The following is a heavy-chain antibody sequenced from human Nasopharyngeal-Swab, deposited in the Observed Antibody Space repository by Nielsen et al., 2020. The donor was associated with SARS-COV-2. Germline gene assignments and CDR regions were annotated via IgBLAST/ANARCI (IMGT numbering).Heavy chain of an antibody. V-gene: IGHV3-30*04. D-gene: IGHD4-17*01. J-gene: IGHJ6*02. Sequence: GRQAPGKGLEWVAVISYDGSNKYYADSVKGRFTISRDNSKNTLYLQMNSLRAEDTAVYYCASLPTVTTKGYGMDVWGQGTTVTVSS. CDR2: ISYDGSNK. CDR3: ASLPTVTTKGYGMDV.